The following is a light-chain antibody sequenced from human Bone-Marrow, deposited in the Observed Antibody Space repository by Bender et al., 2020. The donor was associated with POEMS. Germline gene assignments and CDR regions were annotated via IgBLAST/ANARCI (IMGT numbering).Light chain of an antibody. V-gene: IGLV2-11*01. Sequence: QSALTQPASVSGSPGQSITISCTGTNSDVGAYNYVSWYRQHPGEAPKLIISDVSNRPSGVPDRFSGSKSGNTASLTISGLQAEDEADYYCCSYAGGYTHYVFGTGTEVTVL. CDR2: DVS. CDR3: CSYAGGYTHYV. CDR1: NSDVGAYNY. J-gene: IGLJ1*01.